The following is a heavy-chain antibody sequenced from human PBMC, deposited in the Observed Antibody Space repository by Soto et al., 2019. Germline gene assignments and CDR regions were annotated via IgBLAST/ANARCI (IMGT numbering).Heavy chain of an antibody. CDR1: GYTITSYY. D-gene: IGHD2-2*01. Sequence: ASVKVSCKASGYTITSYYMHWVRQAPGQGLEWMGIINPSSSATRYSQKFQGRVTMTRDVSTSTVYMEMSGLRSEDTAVYYCARGYCSSGNSHRLYYSDMDVSGQGPTVTVSS. CDR2: INPSSSAT. CDR3: ARGYCSSGNSHRLYYSDMDV. J-gene: IGHJ6*02. V-gene: IGHV1-46*01.